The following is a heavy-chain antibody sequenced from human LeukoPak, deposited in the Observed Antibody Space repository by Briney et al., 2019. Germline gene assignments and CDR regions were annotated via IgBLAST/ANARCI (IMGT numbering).Heavy chain of an antibody. CDR3: ARGFLGDAFDI. D-gene: IGHD3-3*01. J-gene: IGHJ3*02. V-gene: IGHV3-13*05. Sequence: QPGGSLRLSCAVSRFTFSGFWMHWVRQATGKGLEWVSAIGTVGDPYYPGSVKGRFTISRENAKNSLYLQMNSLRAGDTAVYYCARGFLGDAFDIWGQGTMVTVSS. CDR1: RFTFSGFW. CDR2: IGTVGDP.